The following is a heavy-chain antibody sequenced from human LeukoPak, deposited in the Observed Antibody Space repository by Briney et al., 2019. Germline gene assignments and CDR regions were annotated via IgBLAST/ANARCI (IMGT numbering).Heavy chain of an antibody. J-gene: IGHJ4*02. Sequence: ASVKVSCKASGYTFTGYYMHWVRQAPGQGLEWMGRINPNSGDTNYAQKFQGRVTMTRDTSISTAYMELSRLRSDDTAVYYCASWDIVVVPAATFDYWGQGTLVTVSS. V-gene: IGHV1-2*06. CDR3: ASWDIVVVPAATFDY. CDR1: GYTFTGYY. CDR2: INPNSGDT. D-gene: IGHD2-2*01.